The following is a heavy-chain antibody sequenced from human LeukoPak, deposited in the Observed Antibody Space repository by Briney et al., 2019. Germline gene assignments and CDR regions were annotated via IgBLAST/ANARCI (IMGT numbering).Heavy chain of an antibody. J-gene: IGHJ4*02. V-gene: IGHV3-64*01. CDR2: ISSNGGST. CDR3: ARGGPLGSGYSYV. CDR1: GFTFSSYA. D-gene: IGHD5-18*01. Sequence: GGSLRLSCAASGFTFSSYAMHWVRQAPGKGLEYVSAISSNGGSTYYANSVKGRFTISRDNSKNTLYLQMGSLRVEDMAVYYCARGGPLGSGYSYVWGQGTLVTVSS.